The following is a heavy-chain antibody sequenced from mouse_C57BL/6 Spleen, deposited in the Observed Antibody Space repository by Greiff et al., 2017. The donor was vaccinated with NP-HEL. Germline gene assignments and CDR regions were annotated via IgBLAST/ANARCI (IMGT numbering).Heavy chain of an antibody. CDR3: VYYYGGFAY. CDR2: INPNNGGT. CDR1: GYTFTDYY. J-gene: IGHJ3*01. Sequence: EVQLQQSGPELVKPGASVKISCKASGYTFTDYYMNWVKQSHGKSLEWIGDINPNNGGTSYNQKFKGKATLTVDKSSSTAYMELRSLTSEDSAVYYCVYYYGGFAYWGQGTLVTVSA. V-gene: IGHV1-26*01. D-gene: IGHD1-1*01.